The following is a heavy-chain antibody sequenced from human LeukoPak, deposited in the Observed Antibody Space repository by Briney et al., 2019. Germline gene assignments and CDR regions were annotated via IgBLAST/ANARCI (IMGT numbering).Heavy chain of an antibody. D-gene: IGHD2-15*01. Sequence: VGSLRLSCTASGFTFSDYYMNWVRQAPGKGLGWVSYICRSGRDINYADSVKVRFTISRDNAKKSLYLQMDSLRAEDTAMYYCARTARLLDYWGQGTLVTVSS. CDR1: GFTFSDYY. J-gene: IGHJ4*02. V-gene: IGHV3-11*01. CDR2: ICRSGRDI. CDR3: ARTARLLDY.